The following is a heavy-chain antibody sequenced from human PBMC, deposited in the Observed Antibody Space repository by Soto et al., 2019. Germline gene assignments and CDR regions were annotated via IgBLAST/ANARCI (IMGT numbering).Heavy chain of an antibody. CDR1: GFTFSSNC. D-gene: IGHD2-8*01. CDR3: AKNGLSNSPSAIDS. Sequence: VGSLRLSCATSGFTFSSNCMSWVRQAPGKGLDWVSGISGSGRNTYYADSVKGRFTISRDNPKNTLFLQMNSLRAEDTAVYYCAKNGLSNSPSAIDSWGQGTLVTVSS. CDR2: ISGSGRNT. V-gene: IGHV3-23*01. J-gene: IGHJ4*02.